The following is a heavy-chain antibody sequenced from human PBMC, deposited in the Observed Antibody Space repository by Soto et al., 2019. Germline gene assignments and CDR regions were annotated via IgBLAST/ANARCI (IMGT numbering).Heavy chain of an antibody. Sequence: PLSLTCTVSSGSISSGDYYWSWIRQPPGKGLEWIGYIYYSGSTYYNPSLKSRVTISVDTSKNQFSLKLSSVTAADTAVYYCARDKCSGGSCYYYGMDVWGQGTTVTVSS. CDR1: SGSISSGDYY. D-gene: IGHD2-15*01. J-gene: IGHJ6*02. CDR3: ARDKCSGGSCYYYGMDV. CDR2: IYYSGST. V-gene: IGHV4-30-4*08.